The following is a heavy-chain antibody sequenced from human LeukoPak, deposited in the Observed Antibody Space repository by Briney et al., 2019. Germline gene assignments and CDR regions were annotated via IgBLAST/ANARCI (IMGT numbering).Heavy chain of an antibody. D-gene: IGHD3-10*01. CDR2: ISNSGRTI. J-gene: IGHJ6*03. CDR3: ARDGGGHLGEWNYYYYMDV. Sequence: GGSLRLSCAASRFTFSDFYMSSFSDFYMSWIRQAPGKGLEWVSYISNSGRTIYYADSVRGRFTISRDSAKNSLYLQMNSLRAEDTAVYYCARDGGGHLGEWNYYYYMDVWGEGTTVTVSS. V-gene: IGHV3-11*04. CDR1: RFTFSDFY.